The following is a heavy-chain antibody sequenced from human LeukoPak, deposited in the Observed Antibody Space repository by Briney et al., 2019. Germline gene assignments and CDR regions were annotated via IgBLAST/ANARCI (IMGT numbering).Heavy chain of an antibody. J-gene: IGHJ4*02. Sequence: ASVKVSCKASGYTFTSYGISWVRQAPGQGLEWIGWISAYNGNTNYAQKLQGRVTMTTDTSTSTAYMELRSLRSDDTAVYYCASLVVVAATRSYFDYWGQGTLVTVSS. CDR3: ASLVVVAATRSYFDY. D-gene: IGHD2-15*01. CDR1: GYTFTSYG. V-gene: IGHV1-18*01. CDR2: ISAYNGNT.